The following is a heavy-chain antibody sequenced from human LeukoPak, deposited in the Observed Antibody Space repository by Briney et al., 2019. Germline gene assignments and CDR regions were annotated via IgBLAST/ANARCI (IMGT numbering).Heavy chain of an antibody. V-gene: IGHV1-18*01. D-gene: IGHD4-17*01. CDR3: ARPTVTDDYYYYDMDV. Sequence: ASVKVSCKASGYTFTSYGISWVRQAPGQGLEWMGWISAYNGNTNYAQKLQGRVTMTTDTSTSTAYMELRSLRSDDTAVYYCARPTVTDDYYYYDMDVWGQGTTVTVSS. J-gene: IGHJ6*02. CDR2: ISAYNGNT. CDR1: GYTFTSYG.